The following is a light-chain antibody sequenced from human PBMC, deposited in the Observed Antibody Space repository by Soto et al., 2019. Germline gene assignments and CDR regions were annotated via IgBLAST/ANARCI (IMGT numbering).Light chain of an antibody. Sequence: EIVLTQSPGTLSSSPGERATLSCRASQSVSSTYLAWYQQKPGQAPRLLISAASNRATGIPDRFSGSGSGTDFAITISRLEPEDFAVYYCQQYGSSSWTFGQGTRVEI. J-gene: IGKJ1*01. CDR2: AAS. V-gene: IGKV3-20*01. CDR3: QQYGSSSWT. CDR1: QSVSSTY.